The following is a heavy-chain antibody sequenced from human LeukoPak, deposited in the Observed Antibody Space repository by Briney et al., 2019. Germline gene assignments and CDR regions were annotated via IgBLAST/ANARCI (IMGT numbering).Heavy chain of an antibody. V-gene: IGHV3-23*01. CDR1: GFTFSSYA. CDR3: AKGVTIVVVPAAHLYYFGY. Sequence: GGSLRLSCAASGFTFSSYAMSWVRQAPGKGLEWVSAISGSGGSTYYADSVKGRFTISRDNSKNTLYLQMNSLRAEDTAVYYCAKGVTIVVVPAAHLYYFGYWGQGTLVTVSS. D-gene: IGHD2-2*01. CDR2: ISGSGGST. J-gene: IGHJ4*02.